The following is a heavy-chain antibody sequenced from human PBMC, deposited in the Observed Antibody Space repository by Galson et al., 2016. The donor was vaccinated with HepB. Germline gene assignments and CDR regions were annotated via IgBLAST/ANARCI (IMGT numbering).Heavy chain of an antibody. J-gene: IGHJ4*02. V-gene: IGHV3-33*01. CDR3: ARVFGELLEYSPLDY. D-gene: IGHD3-10*02. Sequence: LRLSCAASGFTFSSYGMYWVRQAPGKGLEWVAVIWYDGSNKYYADSVKGRFTVSRDNSKNTLYLQMNSLRAEDTAVYYCARVFGELLEYSPLDYWGQGTLVTVSS. CDR1: GFTFSSYG. CDR2: IWYDGSNK.